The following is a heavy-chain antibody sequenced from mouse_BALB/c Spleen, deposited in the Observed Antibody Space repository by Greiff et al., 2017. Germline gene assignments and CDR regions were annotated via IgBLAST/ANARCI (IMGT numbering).Heavy chain of an antibody. CDR2: ISYSGST. V-gene: IGHV3-2*02. CDR1: GYSITSDYA. Sequence: EVQLVESGPGLVKPSQSLSLTCTVTGYSITSDYAWNWIRQFPGNKLEWMGYISYSGSTSYNPSLKSRISITRDTSKNQFFLQLNSVTTEDTATYYCARFRDYEGYYAMDYWGQGTSVTVSS. J-gene: IGHJ4*01. D-gene: IGHD2-4*01. CDR3: ARFRDYEGYYAMDY.